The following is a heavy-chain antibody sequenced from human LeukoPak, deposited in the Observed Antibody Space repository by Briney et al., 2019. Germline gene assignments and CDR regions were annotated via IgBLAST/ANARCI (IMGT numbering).Heavy chain of an antibody. Sequence: GGSLRLSCAASGFTFSSYAMSWVRQAPGKGLEWVSGIGGSGNNRYYANSVRGRFTISRDNSKNTLYLQMNSLGAEDTAVYYCANAPSSGWYGAFDIWGQGTMVTVSS. CDR3: ANAPSSGWYGAFDI. CDR2: IGGSGNNR. CDR1: GFTFSSYA. V-gene: IGHV3-23*01. J-gene: IGHJ3*02. D-gene: IGHD6-19*01.